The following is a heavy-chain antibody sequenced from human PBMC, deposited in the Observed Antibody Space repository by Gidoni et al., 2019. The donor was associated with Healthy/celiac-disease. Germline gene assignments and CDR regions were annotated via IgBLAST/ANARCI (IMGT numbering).Heavy chain of an antibody. CDR3: ATYGDYAGATY. CDR1: GFTFSSYG. V-gene: IGHV3-33*01. D-gene: IGHD4-17*01. Sequence: QVQLVESGGGVVQPGRSLRLSCEASGFTFSSYGMHWVRQAPGKGLEWVSVIWYDGSNQYYADSVKGRFTISRDNSKNTLYLQMNSLRAEDTAVYYCATYGDYAGATYWGQGTLVTVSS. CDR2: IWYDGSNQ. J-gene: IGHJ4*02.